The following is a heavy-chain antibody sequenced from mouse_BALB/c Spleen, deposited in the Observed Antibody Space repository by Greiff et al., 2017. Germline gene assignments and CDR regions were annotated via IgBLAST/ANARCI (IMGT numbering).Heavy chain of an antibody. CDR3: ARYGYDWSY. D-gene: IGHD1-2*01. J-gene: IGHJ3*01. CDR1: GYSITSGYY. Sequence: EVKLVESGPGLVKPSQSLSLTCSVTGYSITSGYYWNWIRQFPGNKLEWMGYISYDGSNNYNPSLKNRISITRDTSKNQFFLKLNSVTTEDTATYYCARYGYDWSYWGQGTLVTVSA. V-gene: IGHV3-6*02. CDR2: ISYDGSN.